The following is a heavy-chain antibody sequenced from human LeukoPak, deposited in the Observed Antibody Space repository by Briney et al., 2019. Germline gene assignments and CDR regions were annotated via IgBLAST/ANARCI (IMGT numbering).Heavy chain of an antibody. V-gene: IGHV4-59*12. CDR1: GGSISNYY. CDR3: ARELRGGYNYLGY. J-gene: IGHJ4*02. D-gene: IGHD5-24*01. Sequence: SETLSLTCTASGGSISNYYWNWIRQPPGEGLEWIGYIYYSGSGSTNYNPSLKSRVTISVDTSKNQFSLKLSSVTAADTAVYYCARELRGGYNYLGYWGQGSLVTVSS. CDR2: IYYSGSGST.